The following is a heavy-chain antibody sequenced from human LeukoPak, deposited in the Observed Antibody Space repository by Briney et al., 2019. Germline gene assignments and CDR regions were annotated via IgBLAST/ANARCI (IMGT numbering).Heavy chain of an antibody. D-gene: IGHD3-3*01. CDR2: IWYEGSNK. CDR3: ARELPPLEKYYFDY. CDR1: GFTFRSYG. J-gene: IGHJ4*02. Sequence: PGRSLRLSCAASGFTFRSYGMHWVRQAPGKGLQWVAVIWYEGSNKYYADSVKGQFTISRDNSKNTLSLQMNSLRAEDTAVYYCARELPPLEKYYFDYWGQGTLVTVSS. V-gene: IGHV3-33*01.